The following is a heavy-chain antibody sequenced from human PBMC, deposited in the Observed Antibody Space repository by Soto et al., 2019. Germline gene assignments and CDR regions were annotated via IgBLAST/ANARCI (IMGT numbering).Heavy chain of an antibody. CDR3: ARGRNYYYGMDV. Sequence: PSETLSLTCAVYGGSFSGYYSNWIRQPPGKGLEWIGEINHSGSTNYNPSLKSRVTISVDTSKNQFSLKLSSVTAADTAVYYCARGRNYYYGMDVWGQGTTVTVSS. CDR1: GGSFSGYY. V-gene: IGHV4-34*01. J-gene: IGHJ6*02. CDR2: INHSGST.